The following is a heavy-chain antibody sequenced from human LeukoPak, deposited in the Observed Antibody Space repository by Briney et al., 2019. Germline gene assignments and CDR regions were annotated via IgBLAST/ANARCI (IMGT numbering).Heavy chain of an antibody. V-gene: IGHV3-48*03. CDR3: VRGLGYSSGRDDY. CDR2: ISSSGSTI. D-gene: IGHD6-19*01. Sequence: GGSLRLSCSASGFTVSSYEMNWVRQAPGKGLEWVSYISSSGSTIHYADSVKGRFTISRDNAKNSLYLQMNSLRAEDTAVYYCVRGLGYSSGRDDYWGQGTLVTVSS. CDR1: GFTVSSYE. J-gene: IGHJ4*02.